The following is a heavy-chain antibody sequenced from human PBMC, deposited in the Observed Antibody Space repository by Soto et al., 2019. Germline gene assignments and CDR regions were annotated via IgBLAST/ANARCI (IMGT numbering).Heavy chain of an antibody. J-gene: IGHJ4*02. Sequence: SETLSLTCTVSGGSISSSSYYWGWIRQPPGKGLEWIGSIYYSGSTNYNPSLKSRVTISVDTSKNQFSLKLSSVTAADTAVYYCARDCSGGSCFGYWGQGTLVTVSS. V-gene: IGHV4-39*07. CDR3: ARDCSGGSCFGY. D-gene: IGHD2-15*01. CDR1: GGSISSSSYY. CDR2: IYYSGST.